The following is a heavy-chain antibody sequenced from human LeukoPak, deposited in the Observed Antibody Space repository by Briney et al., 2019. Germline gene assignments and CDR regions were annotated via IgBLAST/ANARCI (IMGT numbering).Heavy chain of an antibody. V-gene: IGHV3-7*03. CDR1: GFTFSSYG. J-gene: IGHJ4*02. D-gene: IGHD3-10*01. CDR2: IKQDGSEK. Sequence: GGSLRLSCAASGFTFSSYGMSWVRQAPGKGLEWVANIKQDGSEKYYVDSVKGRFTTSRDNAKNSLYLQMNSLRAEDTAVYYCARGTRSFGELYRYWGQGTLVTVSS. CDR3: ARGTRSFGELYRY.